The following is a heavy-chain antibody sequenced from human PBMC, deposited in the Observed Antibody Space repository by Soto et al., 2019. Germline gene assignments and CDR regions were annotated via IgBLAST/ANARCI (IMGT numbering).Heavy chain of an antibody. D-gene: IGHD6-13*01. V-gene: IGHV1-69*01. Sequence: QVQMVQSGTEVKKPGSSVKVSCKVGGHSGSYAVSWVRQAPGQGLEWMGGIIPIFGTTNYAQKFQGRVTITADESTRTVYMDLSGLKSEDTAVYFCARHPSASSAGHYWGQGTLVTVS. J-gene: IGHJ4*02. CDR2: IIPIFGTT. CDR3: ARHPSASSAGHY. CDR1: GHSGSYA.